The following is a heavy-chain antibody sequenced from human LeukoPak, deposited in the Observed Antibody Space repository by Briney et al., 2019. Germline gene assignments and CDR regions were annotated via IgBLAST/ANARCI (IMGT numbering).Heavy chain of an antibody. D-gene: IGHD3-22*01. CDR1: GGSISSSSYY. Sequence: SETLSLTCTVSGGSISSSSYYWGWIRQPPGKGLEWIGSIYYSGSTYYNPSLKSRVTISVDTSKNQFSLKLSSVTAADTAVYYCARRIEDYYDSSGYYDYWGQGTLVTVSS. CDR2: IYYSGST. V-gene: IGHV4-39*01. J-gene: IGHJ4*02. CDR3: ARRIEDYYDSSGYYDY.